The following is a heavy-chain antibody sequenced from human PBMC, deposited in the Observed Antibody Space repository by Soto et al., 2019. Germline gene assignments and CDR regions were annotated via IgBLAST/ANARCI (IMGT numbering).Heavy chain of an antibody. V-gene: IGHV4-30-4*01. CDR3: ARGVDDSSGYYLCYFDY. CDR2: IYYSGST. D-gene: IGHD3-22*01. Sequence: QVQLQESGPGLVKPSQTLSLTCTVSGGSISSGDYYWSWIRQPPGKGLEWIGYIYYSGSTYYNPSLKGRVTISLDPSNTQFSLKLSSVTAADTAVYYCARGVDDSSGYYLCYFDYWGQGTLVTVSS. CDR1: GGSISSGDYY. J-gene: IGHJ4*02.